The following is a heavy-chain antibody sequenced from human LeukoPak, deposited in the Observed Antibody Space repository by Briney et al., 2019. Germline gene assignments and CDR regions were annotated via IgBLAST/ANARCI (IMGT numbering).Heavy chain of an antibody. Sequence: GGSQRLSCAASGFTFSSYWMSWVRQAPGKGLEWVANIKQDGSEKYYVDSVKGRFTISRDNAKNSLYLQMNSLRAEDTAVYYCARVKCGTSCYYHDAFDIWGQGTMVTVSS. CDR1: GFTFSSYW. CDR3: ARVKCGTSCYYHDAFDI. CDR2: IKQDGSEK. V-gene: IGHV3-7*01. J-gene: IGHJ3*02. D-gene: IGHD2-2*01.